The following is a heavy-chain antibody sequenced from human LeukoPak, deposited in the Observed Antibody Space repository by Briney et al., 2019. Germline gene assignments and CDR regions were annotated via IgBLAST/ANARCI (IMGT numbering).Heavy chain of an antibody. V-gene: IGHV3-21*01. CDR2: ISSSSSYI. Sequence: GGSLRLSCAASGFTFSSYSMNWVRQAPGKGREWVSSISSSSSYIYYADSVKGRFTISRDNAKNSLYLQMNSLRAEDTAVYYCASLADGSGSYKDYWGQGTLVTVSS. J-gene: IGHJ4*02. CDR3: ASLADGSGSYKDY. D-gene: IGHD3-10*01. CDR1: GFTFSSYS.